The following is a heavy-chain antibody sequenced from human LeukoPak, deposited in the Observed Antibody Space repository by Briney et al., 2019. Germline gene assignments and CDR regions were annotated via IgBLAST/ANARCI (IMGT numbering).Heavy chain of an antibody. V-gene: IGHV3-21*01. CDR2: ISSSATYI. D-gene: IGHD4-17*01. J-gene: IGHJ4*02. CDR3: ATWDDYGDYVAFEY. CDR1: GFTFSSYT. Sequence: GGSLRLSCAGSGFTFSSYTMNWVRQAPGKGLEWVSSISSSATYIYYADSVRGRFTISRDDARNSLFLHMNSLRAEDTAVYYCATWDDYGDYVAFEYWGQGTLVTVSS.